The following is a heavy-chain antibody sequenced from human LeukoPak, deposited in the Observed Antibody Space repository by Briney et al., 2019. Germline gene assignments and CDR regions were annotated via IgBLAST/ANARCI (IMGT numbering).Heavy chain of an antibody. CDR3: ARDRLTSGSYFFDY. J-gene: IGHJ4*02. Sequence: PGGSLRLSCAASAFTFSDYSMNWVRQAPGKGLEWISYISGRSSTIYYADSVRGRFTISRDNAKNSMYLQMNSLRVEDTAVYYCARDRLTSGSYFFDYWGQGTLVTVSS. CDR2: ISGRSSTI. V-gene: IGHV3-48*01. CDR1: AFTFSDYS. D-gene: IGHD1-26*01.